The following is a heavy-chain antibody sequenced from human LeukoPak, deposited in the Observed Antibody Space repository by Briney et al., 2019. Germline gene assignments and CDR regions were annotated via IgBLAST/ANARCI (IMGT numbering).Heavy chain of an antibody. D-gene: IGHD3-10*01. Sequence: GGSLRLSCAASGFTFSYYSMNWVRQAPGKGLEWVSYFSTRSSTISYADSVKGRFTISRDNAKNTLYLQMNSLGAEDTAVYYCARESASGSQIDSWGQGTLVTVSS. CDR1: GFTFSYYS. CDR3: ARESASGSQIDS. CDR2: FSTRSSTI. J-gene: IGHJ4*02. V-gene: IGHV3-48*01.